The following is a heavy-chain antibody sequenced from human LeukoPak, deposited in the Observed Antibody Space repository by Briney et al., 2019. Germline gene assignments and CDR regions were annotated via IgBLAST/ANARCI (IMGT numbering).Heavy chain of an antibody. V-gene: IGHV3-74*01. D-gene: IGHD1-26*01. CDR1: GFTFSSYG. J-gene: IGHJ4*02. CDR2: IKNDGSST. CDR3: ASWGEGALDN. Sequence: GGSLRLSCAASGFTFSSYGMHWVRQAPGKGLVWVSRIKNDGSSTSYADSVKGRFTISRDNAKNTLYLQMNSLRVEDTGVYYCASWGEGALDNWGQGTLVTVSS.